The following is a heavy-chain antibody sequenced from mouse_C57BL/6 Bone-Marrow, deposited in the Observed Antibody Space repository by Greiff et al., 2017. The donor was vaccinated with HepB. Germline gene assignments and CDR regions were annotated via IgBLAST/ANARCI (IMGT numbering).Heavy chain of an antibody. D-gene: IGHD1-1*01. J-gene: IGHJ2*01. CDR2: INPNNGGT. Sequence: VQLKESGPELVKPGASVKMSCKASGYTFTDYNMHWVKQSHGKSLEWIGYINPNNGGTSYNQKFKGKATLTVNKSSSTAYMELRSLTSEDSAVYYCARGNYYGSSSYFDYWGQGTTLTVSS. CDR1: GYTFTDYN. V-gene: IGHV1-22*01. CDR3: ARGNYYGSSSYFDY.